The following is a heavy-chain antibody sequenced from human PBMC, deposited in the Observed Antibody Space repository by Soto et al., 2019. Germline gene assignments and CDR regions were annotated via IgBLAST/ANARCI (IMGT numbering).Heavy chain of an antibody. CDR3: ERDSVGLGTPYGMDV. D-gene: IGHD3-16*01. V-gene: IGHV3-13*01. CDR2: IGTAGDT. J-gene: IGHJ6*02. Sequence: EVQLVESGGGLVQPGGSLRLSCAASGFTFSSYDMHWVRQATGKGLEWVSAIGTAGDTYYPGSVKGRFTISRENAKNSLYLQMNSLRAEDTAVYYCERDSVGLGTPYGMDVWGQGTTVTVSS. CDR1: GFTFSSYD.